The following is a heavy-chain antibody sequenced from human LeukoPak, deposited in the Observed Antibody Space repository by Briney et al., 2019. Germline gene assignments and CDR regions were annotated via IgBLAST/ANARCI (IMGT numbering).Heavy chain of an antibody. D-gene: IGHD2-15*01. CDR1: GITFSSYG. CDR2: ISSTGGTT. CDR3: AKNGDRGAYCTGGTCYPYFYYYMNV. Sequence: GGSLRLSCAASGITFSSYGMSWVRQAPGKGLEWVSSISSTGGTTYYADSVKGRFTISRDNSKNTLYLQMNSLRAEDTAIYYCAKNGDRGAYCTGGTCYPYFYYYMNVWGKGTTVTI. V-gene: IGHV3-23*01. J-gene: IGHJ6*03.